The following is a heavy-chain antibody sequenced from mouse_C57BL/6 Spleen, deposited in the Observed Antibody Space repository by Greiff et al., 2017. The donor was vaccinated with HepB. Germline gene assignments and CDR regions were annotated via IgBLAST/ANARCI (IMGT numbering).Heavy chain of an antibody. Sequence: EVKLMESGPELVKPGASVKISCKASGYSFTDYNMNWVKQSNGKSLEWIGVINPNYGTTSYNQKFKGKATLTVDQSSSTAYMQLNSLTSEDSAVYYCARRPEMVTGYAMDYWGQGTSVTVSS. J-gene: IGHJ4*01. D-gene: IGHD2-2*01. CDR3: ARRPEMVTGYAMDY. CDR2: INPNYGTT. CDR1: GYSFTDYN. V-gene: IGHV1-39*01.